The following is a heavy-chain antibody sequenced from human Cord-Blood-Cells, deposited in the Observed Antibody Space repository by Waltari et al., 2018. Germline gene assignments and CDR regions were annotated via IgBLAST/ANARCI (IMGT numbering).Heavy chain of an antibody. V-gene: IGHV4-31*03. D-gene: IGHD1-26*01. CDR1: GGSISSGGYY. CDR3: ARDSGELHPFDY. Sequence: QVQLQESGPGLVQPSPTLSLTCTVSGGSISSGGYYWSWIRQHPGKGLEWIGYIYYSGSTYYNPSLKSRVTISVDTSKNQFSLKLSSVTAADTAVYYCARDSGELHPFDYWGQGTLVTVSS. J-gene: IGHJ4*02. CDR2: IYYSGST.